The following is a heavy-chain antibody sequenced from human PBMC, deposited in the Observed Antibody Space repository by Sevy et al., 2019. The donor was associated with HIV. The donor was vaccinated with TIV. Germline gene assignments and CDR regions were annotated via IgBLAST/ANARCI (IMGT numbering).Heavy chain of an antibody. CDR2: ISGSGYGT. J-gene: IGHJ4*02. Sequence: GGSLRLSCVASGFTFSSYAMTWVRQAPGKGLEWVSGISGSGYGTYYADSVKGRFTISRDNSKNTLYLQMNSLRAEDTAVYYCAKEGGGYNYDSSGLFDYWGQGTLVTVSS. D-gene: IGHD3-22*01. CDR3: AKEGGGYNYDSSGLFDY. CDR1: GFTFSSYA. V-gene: IGHV3-23*01.